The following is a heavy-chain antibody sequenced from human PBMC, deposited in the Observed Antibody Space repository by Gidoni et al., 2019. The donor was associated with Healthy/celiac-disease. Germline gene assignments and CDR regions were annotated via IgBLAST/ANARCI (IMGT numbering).Heavy chain of an antibody. CDR3: ARSIAVAGALDY. Sequence: EVQLLESGGGLVQPGGSLRLPCPASAFTFSSYAMSWVRQGPGKGVGWVSAISGSGGSTYYADSVKGRFTISRDNSKNTLYLQMNSLRAEDTAVYYCARSIAVAGALDYWGQGTLVTVSS. CDR1: AFTFSSYA. V-gene: IGHV3-23*01. J-gene: IGHJ4*02. D-gene: IGHD6-19*01. CDR2: ISGSGGST.